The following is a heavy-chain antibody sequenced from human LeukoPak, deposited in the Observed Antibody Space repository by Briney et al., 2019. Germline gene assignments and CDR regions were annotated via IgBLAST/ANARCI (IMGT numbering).Heavy chain of an antibody. V-gene: IGHV1-69*13. Sequence: SVKVSCKASGGTFSSYAISWVRQAPGQGLEWMGGIIPIVGTANYAQKFQGRVTITADESTSTAYMELSSLRSEDTAVYYCAREYYGSGYLDYWGQGTLVTVSS. D-gene: IGHD3-10*01. CDR1: GGTFSSYA. J-gene: IGHJ4*02. CDR2: IIPIVGTA. CDR3: AREYYGSGYLDY.